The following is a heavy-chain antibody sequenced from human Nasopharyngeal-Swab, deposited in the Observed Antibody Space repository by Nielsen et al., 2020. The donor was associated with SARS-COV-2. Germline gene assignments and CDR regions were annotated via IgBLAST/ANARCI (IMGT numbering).Heavy chain of an antibody. Sequence: VRQAPGKGLEWFSTISASGGSTYYADSVKGRFTISRDNSKGTLYLQMNSLRVEDTAVYYCATPDSNAYYLAFDFWGQGTLVTVSS. V-gene: IGHV3-23*01. CDR3: ATPDSNAYYLAFDF. J-gene: IGHJ4*02. D-gene: IGHD3-22*01. CDR2: ISASGGST.